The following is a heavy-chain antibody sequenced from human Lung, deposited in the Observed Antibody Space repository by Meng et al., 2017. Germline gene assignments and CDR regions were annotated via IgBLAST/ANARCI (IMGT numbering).Heavy chain of an antibody. D-gene: IGHD6-13*01. CDR2: ISVKNGEA. V-gene: IGHV1-18*01. CDR3: ARYVPNGSFWYFDF. CDR1: GYIFTNYD. Sequence: VPLVHLGADAKKPGASMKVSCKASGYIFTNYDISWVRQAPGQGLEWMGWISVKNGEAKYPQNFQGRVTMTTDTTTSTAYMELRSLTSDDTAVYYCARYVPNGSFWYFDFWGRGTLVTVSS. J-gene: IGHJ2*01.